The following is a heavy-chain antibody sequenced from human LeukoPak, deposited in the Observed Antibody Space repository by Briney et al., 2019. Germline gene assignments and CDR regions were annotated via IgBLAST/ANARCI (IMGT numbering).Heavy chain of an antibody. D-gene: IGHD4-23*01. Sequence: GGSLRLSCAASGFTLSDYAMSWVRQAPGKGLEWVSSVSASGGSAYYADSMRDRFIVSRDNSNNTVSLQMNSLRAEDTAIYYCVKDKGDYGGDAFHIWGQGTMVTVSS. CDR3: VKDKGDYGGDAFHI. CDR1: GFTLSDYA. J-gene: IGHJ3*02. CDR2: VSASGGSA. V-gene: IGHV3-23*01.